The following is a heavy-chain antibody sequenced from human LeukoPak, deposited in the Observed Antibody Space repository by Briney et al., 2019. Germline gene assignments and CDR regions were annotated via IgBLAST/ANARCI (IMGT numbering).Heavy chain of an antibody. CDR1: GFTVSSNY. CDR3: ARDGDPPLDY. V-gene: IGHV3-48*04. D-gene: IGHD7-27*01. CDR2: SSSSSSTI. Sequence: GGSLRLSCAASGFTVSSNYMSWVRQAPGKGLEWVSYSSSSSSTIYYADSVKGRFTISRDNAKNSLYLQMNSLRPEDTAVYYCARDGDPPLDYWGQGTLVTVSS. J-gene: IGHJ4*02.